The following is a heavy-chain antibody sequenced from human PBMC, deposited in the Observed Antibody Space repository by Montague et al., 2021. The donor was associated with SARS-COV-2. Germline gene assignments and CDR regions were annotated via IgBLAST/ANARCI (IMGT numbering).Heavy chain of an antibody. J-gene: IGHJ5*02. V-gene: IGHV4-59*02. Sequence: SETLSLTCTVSGDSVNGSYWSWIRQPPGKGLEWLGYIYSRGTTNYNPSLETRVTISVDPSKNQFSLKLSSVTAADTAVYYCAREDRWDGFDPWGQGTLVIVSS. D-gene: IGHD5-24*01. CDR1: GDSVNGSY. CDR3: AREDRWDGFDP. CDR2: IYSRGTT.